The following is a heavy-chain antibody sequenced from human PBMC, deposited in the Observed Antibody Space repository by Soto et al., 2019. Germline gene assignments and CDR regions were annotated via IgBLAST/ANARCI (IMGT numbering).Heavy chain of an antibody. J-gene: IGHJ6*02. Sequence: GESLKISFKGSGYTFTDYWIGWVRQLPGKGLEWMVIIYPGDSDTRYSPSFKGHVTITVDKSTSTAYLQWNTLKASVTAMYYCARHISNVRYYYYAMDVWGQGTTVTVSS. CDR1: GYTFTDYW. D-gene: IGHD4-4*01. CDR2: IYPGDSDT. CDR3: ARHISNVRYYYYAMDV. V-gene: IGHV5-51*01.